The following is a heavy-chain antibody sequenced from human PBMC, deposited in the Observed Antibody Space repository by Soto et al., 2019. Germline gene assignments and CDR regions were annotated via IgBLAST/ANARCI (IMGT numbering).Heavy chain of an antibody. D-gene: IGHD3-22*01. CDR2: IYFRGNT. V-gene: IGHV4-31*03. CDR1: GDSISRIDYY. J-gene: IGHJ3*02. CDR3: AREGGSYDSGGYWIRGAFDI. Sequence: PSETLSLTCSVSGDSISRIDYYWTWIRQHPEKGLECIGNIYFRGNTYYSPSLESRLTISVDTSKNQFSLKLTSVTAADTAVYYCAREGGSYDSGGYWIRGAFDIWGQGTMVTVSS.